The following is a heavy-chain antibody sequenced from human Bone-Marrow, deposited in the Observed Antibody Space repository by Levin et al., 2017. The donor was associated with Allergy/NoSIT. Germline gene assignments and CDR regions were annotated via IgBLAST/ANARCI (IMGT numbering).Heavy chain of an antibody. J-gene: IGHJ4*02. CDR2: ISNDGRNK. V-gene: IGHV3-30*03. D-gene: IGHD1-1*01. CDR3: ATSSGDS. CDR1: GFTFSNYG. Sequence: PGGSLRLSCAASGFTFSNYGMHWVRQAPGQGLEWVAHISNDGRNKYYADSVQGRFTMSRDNSKNTLYLQMDSLRAEDTAFYYCATSSGDSWGQGTLVTVSS.